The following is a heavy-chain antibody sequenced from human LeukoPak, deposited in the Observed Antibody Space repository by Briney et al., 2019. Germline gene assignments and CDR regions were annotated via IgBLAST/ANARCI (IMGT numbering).Heavy chain of an antibody. J-gene: IGHJ4*02. Sequence: SETLSLTCTVSGGSISSSSYYWGWIRQPLGKGLEWIGSIYYSGSTYYNPSLKSRVTISVDTSKNQFSLKLSSVTAADTAVYYCARRQKYGDYVDYWGQGTLVTVSS. V-gene: IGHV4-39*01. D-gene: IGHD4-17*01. CDR2: IYYSGST. CDR3: ARRQKYGDYVDY. CDR1: GGSISSSSYY.